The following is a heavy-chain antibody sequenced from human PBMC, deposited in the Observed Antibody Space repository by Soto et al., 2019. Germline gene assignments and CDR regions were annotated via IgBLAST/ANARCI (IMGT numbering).Heavy chain of an antibody. Sequence: ASVKVSCKASGYTFSNYAMHWVRQAPGQRLEWMGWINAGNGNTKYSQKFQGRVTITRDTAASTAYMELSSLRSEDTAVYYCARGLLLGYSNLANWFDPWGQGTLVTVVS. V-gene: IGHV1-3*01. J-gene: IGHJ5*02. CDR3: ARGLLLGYSNLANWFDP. CDR1: GYTFSNYA. CDR2: INAGNGNT. D-gene: IGHD4-4*01.